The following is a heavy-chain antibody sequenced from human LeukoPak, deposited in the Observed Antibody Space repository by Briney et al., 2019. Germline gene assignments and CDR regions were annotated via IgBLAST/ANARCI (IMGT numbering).Heavy chain of an antibody. CDR3: ARGSPWAGGYNTD. J-gene: IGHJ4*02. CDR1: GGTFSSFA. CDR2: IIPIFGTA. V-gene: IGHV1-69*05. Sequence: SVKVSCKASGGTFSSFAISWVRQAPGQGLEWMGRIIPIFGTANYAQKFQGRVTITTDESTSTAYMELSSLRSEDPAVYYCARGSPWAGGYNTDWGQGTLVTVSS. D-gene: IGHD5-24*01.